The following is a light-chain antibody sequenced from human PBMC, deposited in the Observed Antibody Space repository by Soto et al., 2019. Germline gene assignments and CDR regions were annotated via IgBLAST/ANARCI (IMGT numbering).Light chain of an antibody. CDR1: QSVRSGR. V-gene: IGKV3-20*01. J-gene: IGKJ5*01. Sequence: EIVLTQSPDTLSLSRGERATLSCRASQSVRSGRLAWYQQKPGQAPRLVIFDASNRASGIPVRFSGSGSGTDFTLTITRLEPEDFAVYYCQEYDDSPPITFGLGTRLEIK. CDR3: QEYDDSPPIT. CDR2: DAS.